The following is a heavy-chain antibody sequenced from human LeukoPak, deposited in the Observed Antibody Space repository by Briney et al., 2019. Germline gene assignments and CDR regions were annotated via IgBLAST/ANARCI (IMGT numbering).Heavy chain of an antibody. D-gene: IGHD1-14*01. V-gene: IGHV3-30*02. CDR3: VKDNPLDY. CDR1: GFTFSSYG. J-gene: IGHJ4*02. CDR2: IRYDGNNK. Sequence: GGSLRLSCAASGFTFSSYGMHWVRQAPGKGLEWVAFIRYDGNNKLYADSVKGRFTTSRDNSKNTLYLHINSLRAEDTAVYYCVKDNPLDYWGQGTLVIVSS.